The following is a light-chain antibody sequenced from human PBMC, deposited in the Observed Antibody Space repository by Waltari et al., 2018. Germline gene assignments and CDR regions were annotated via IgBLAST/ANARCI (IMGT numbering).Light chain of an antibody. Sequence: EIVLTQSPATLSLSPGERATLSCRASQSVSSNLAWYQQKPGQAPRLLIYDASNRATGIPARFSGSGSGTDFTLTISSLEPGDFAVYYCQQRGDWSRTFGPGTKVEIK. J-gene: IGKJ3*01. V-gene: IGKV3-11*01. CDR3: QQRGDWSRT. CDR2: DAS. CDR1: QSVSSN.